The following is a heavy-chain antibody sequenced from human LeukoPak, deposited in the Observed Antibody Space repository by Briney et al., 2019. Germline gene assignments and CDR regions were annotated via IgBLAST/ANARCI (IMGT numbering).Heavy chain of an antibody. D-gene: IGHD6-19*01. CDR2: ISNGAGTI. J-gene: IGHJ4*02. CDR1: GFTFSDYY. CDR3: VREESSSGLISFDY. Sequence: PGGSLRLSCETSGFTFSDYYMSWIRQAPGKGLEWLSYISNGAGTIYYADSEKGRFTISRDNNKNSLYLQMNSLTTEDTAVYYCVREESSSGLISFDYWGRGTLVTVSS. V-gene: IGHV3-11*01.